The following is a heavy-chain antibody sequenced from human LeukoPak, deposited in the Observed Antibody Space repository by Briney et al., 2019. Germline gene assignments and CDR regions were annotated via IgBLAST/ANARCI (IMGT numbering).Heavy chain of an antibody. CDR2: IWFDGSNK. Sequence: SGGSLRLSCAASGSTFSSYGMHWVRQAPGKGLEWVAVIWFDGSNKYYADSVKGRFTISRDNSKNTLYLQMNSLRVEDTAVYYCARASDGSGNYYFFDYWGQGTLVTVSS. J-gene: IGHJ4*02. D-gene: IGHD3-10*01. CDR1: GSTFSSYG. CDR3: ARASDGSGNYYFFDY. V-gene: IGHV3-33*01.